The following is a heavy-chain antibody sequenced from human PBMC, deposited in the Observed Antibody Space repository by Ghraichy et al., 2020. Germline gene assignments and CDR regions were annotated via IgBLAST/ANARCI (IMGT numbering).Heavy chain of an antibody. J-gene: IGHJ4*02. V-gene: IGHV4-39*07. Sequence: SETLSLTCTVSGGSISSSSYYWGWIRQPPGKGLEWIGSIYYSGSTYYNPSLKSRVTISVDTSKNQFSLKLSSVTAADTAVYYCARIGRRQLFDYWGQGTLVTVSS. CDR3: ARIGRRQLFDY. CDR2: IYYSGST. CDR1: GGSISSSSYY. D-gene: IGHD5-18*01.